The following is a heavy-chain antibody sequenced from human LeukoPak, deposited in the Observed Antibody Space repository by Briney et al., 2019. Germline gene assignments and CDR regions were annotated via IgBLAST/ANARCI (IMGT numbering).Heavy chain of an antibody. J-gene: IGHJ4*02. CDR1: GFTFSSYW. CDR2: IKQDGSEK. V-gene: IGHV3-7*01. CDR3: ARDVETYYDFWSGYYRYFDY. D-gene: IGHD3-3*01. Sequence: GGSLRLSCAASGFTFSSYWMSWVRQAPGKGLEWVANIKQDGSEKYYVDSVKGRLTISRDNAKNSLYLQMNSLRAEDTAVYYCARDVETYYDFWSGYYRYFDYWGQGTLVTVSS.